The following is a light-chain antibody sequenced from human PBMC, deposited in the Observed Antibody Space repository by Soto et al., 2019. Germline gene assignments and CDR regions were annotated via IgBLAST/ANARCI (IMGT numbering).Light chain of an antibody. V-gene: IGKV3-20*01. Sequence: IVLTQSPGTLSLSPGERATLSCRASQSVSSMYLAWYQQKPGQGSRLLIYGASTRATGIPDRFSGSGSRTDFTLSISRLEPEDFAVYYCQLYGPSTGFTFGPGTKVDI. CDR3: QLYGPSTGFT. CDR2: GAS. J-gene: IGKJ3*01. CDR1: QSVSSMY.